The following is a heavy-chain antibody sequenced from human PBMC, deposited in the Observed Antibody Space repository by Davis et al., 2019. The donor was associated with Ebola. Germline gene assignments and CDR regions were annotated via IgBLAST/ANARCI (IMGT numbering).Heavy chain of an antibody. CDR1: GYTFSTYG. D-gene: IGHD1-1*01. CDR2: ISAYNGNT. CDR3: ARAQFPTTSDH. J-gene: IGHJ4*02. Sequence: AASVKVSCKASGYTFSTYGINWVRQAPGQGLEWMGWISAYNGNTKYAQKLQGRVTMTTDTSTSTAYMEVGSLRFDDTAVYYCARAQFPTTSDHWGQGTLVTVSS. V-gene: IGHV1-18*01.